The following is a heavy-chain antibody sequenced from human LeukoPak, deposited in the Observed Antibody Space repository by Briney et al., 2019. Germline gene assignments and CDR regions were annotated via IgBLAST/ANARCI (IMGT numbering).Heavy chain of an antibody. CDR1: GFTFSSYS. CDR2: ISSSSYI. V-gene: IGHV3-21*01. D-gene: IGHD3-10*01. Sequence: GGSLRLSCAASGFTFSSYSMNWVRQAPGKGLEWVSSISSSSYIYYADSVKGRFTISRDNAKNSLYLQMNSLRAEDTAVYYCARDRRGSYYYGSGSHNLDYWGQGTLVTVSS. CDR3: ARDRRGSYYYGSGSHNLDY. J-gene: IGHJ4*02.